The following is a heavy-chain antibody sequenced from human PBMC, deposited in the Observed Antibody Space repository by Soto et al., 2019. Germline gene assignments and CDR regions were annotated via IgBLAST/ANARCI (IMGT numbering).Heavy chain of an antibody. V-gene: IGHV3-23*01. Sequence: EVQLLESGGGFIHTGGSLRLSCAASGFSFSSFAMNWVRQAPGKGLEWVSIISGSADSTFYADSVKGRFTISRDNSKSTLYLQINSQRAEDTAVYYCAKTRGAMIYAISVYGMDVWGQGTTVTVSS. CDR2: ISGSADST. CDR3: AKTRGAMIYAISVYGMDV. J-gene: IGHJ6*02. D-gene: IGHD2-8*01. CDR1: GFSFSSFA.